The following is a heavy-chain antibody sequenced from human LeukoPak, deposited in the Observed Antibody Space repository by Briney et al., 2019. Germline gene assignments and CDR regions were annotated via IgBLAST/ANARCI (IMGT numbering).Heavy chain of an antibody. CDR1: GYTLTELS. D-gene: IGHD3-10*01. CDR3: ATSFTMFRAVVGAGAFDI. V-gene: IGHV1-24*01. J-gene: IGHJ3*02. Sequence: GASVKVSCKVSGYTLTELSMHWVRQAPGKGLEWMGGFDPEDGETIYAQKFQGRVTMTEDTSTGTAFMEVRSLKFEDTAVYYCATSFTMFRAVVGAGAFDIWGQGTMLTVSS. CDR2: FDPEDGET.